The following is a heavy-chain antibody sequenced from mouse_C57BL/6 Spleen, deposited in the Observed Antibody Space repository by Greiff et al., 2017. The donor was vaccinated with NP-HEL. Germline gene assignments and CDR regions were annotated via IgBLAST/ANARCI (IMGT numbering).Heavy chain of an antibody. J-gene: IGHJ4*01. D-gene: IGHD2-5*01. Sequence: QVQLQPSGAELARPGASVKLSCKASGYTFTSYGISWVKQRTGQGLEWIGEIYPRSGNTYYNEKFKGKATLTADKSSSTAYMELRSLTSEDSAVYFCARKGSNYVDYWGQGTSVTVSS. CDR1: GYTFTSYG. CDR3: ARKGSNYVDY. CDR2: IYPRSGNT. V-gene: IGHV1-81*01.